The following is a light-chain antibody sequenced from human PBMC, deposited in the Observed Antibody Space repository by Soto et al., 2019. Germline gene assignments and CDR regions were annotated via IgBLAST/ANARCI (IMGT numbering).Light chain of an antibody. CDR3: QQYDNSAPLS. Sequence: EIVLTQSPATLSLSPGDRATLSCGASQSVRSSHVAWYQQKAGLAPRLLIYDGSSRASGIPDRFSGSGSGTDFTLTIGRLEPEDFALYYCQQYDNSAPLSFGGGTKVEMK. V-gene: IGKV3D-20*01. CDR2: DGS. CDR1: QSVRSSH. J-gene: IGKJ4*01.